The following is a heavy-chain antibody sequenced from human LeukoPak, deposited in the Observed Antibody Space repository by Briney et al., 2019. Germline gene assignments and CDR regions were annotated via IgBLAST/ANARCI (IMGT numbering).Heavy chain of an antibody. J-gene: IGHJ4*02. Sequence: GGSLRLSCAGSGLTLSRSWMSWVRQAPGKGLQWVANIKEDGSEKYYVDSVKGRFTISRDNAKNSLYLQMNSLRAEDTAVYYCASRGSLCYWGQGTLGTVSS. D-gene: IGHD2/OR15-2a*01. CDR3: ASRGSLCY. V-gene: IGHV3-7*01. CDR1: GLTLSRSW. CDR2: IKEDGSEK.